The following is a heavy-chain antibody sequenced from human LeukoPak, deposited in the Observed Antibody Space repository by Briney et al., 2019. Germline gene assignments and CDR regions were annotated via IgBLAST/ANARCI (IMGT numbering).Heavy chain of an antibody. CDR3: ARRGIAAAGTVVDY. CDR2: ISSSSSYI. V-gene: IGHV3-21*01. J-gene: IGHJ4*02. Sequence: GGSLRLSCAASGFTFSSYSMNWVRQAPGKGLEWVSSISSSSSYIYYADSVKGRFTISRDNAKNSLYLQMNSLRAEDTAVYYCARRGIAAAGTVVDYWGQGTLVTVSS. D-gene: IGHD6-13*01. CDR1: GFTFSSYS.